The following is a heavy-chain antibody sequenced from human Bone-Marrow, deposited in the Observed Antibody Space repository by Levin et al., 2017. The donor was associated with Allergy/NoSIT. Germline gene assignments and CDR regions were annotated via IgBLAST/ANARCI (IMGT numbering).Heavy chain of an antibody. CDR3: AKGPFGYDSSGYQLDYYGMDV. Sequence: GESLKISCAASGFTFSSYAMSWVRQAPGKGLEWVSAISGSGGSTYYADSVKGRFTISRDNSKNTLYLQMNSLRAEDTAVYYCAKGPFGYDSSGYQLDYYGMDVWGQGTTVTVSS. V-gene: IGHV3-23*01. D-gene: IGHD3-22*01. CDR2: ISGSGGST. J-gene: IGHJ6*02. CDR1: GFTFSSYA.